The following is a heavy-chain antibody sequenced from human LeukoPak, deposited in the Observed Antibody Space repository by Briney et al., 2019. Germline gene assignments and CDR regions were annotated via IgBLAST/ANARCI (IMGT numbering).Heavy chain of an antibody. CDR1: GCTFSSYA. Sequence: SVKVSCKASGCTFSSYAISWVRQAPGQGLEWMGRIIPILGIANYAQKFQGRVTITADKSTSTAYMELSSLRSEDTAVYYCARGGYSGYDSYFDYWGQGTLVTVSS. D-gene: IGHD5-12*01. CDR3: ARGGYSGYDSYFDY. CDR2: IIPILGIA. V-gene: IGHV1-69*04. J-gene: IGHJ4*02.